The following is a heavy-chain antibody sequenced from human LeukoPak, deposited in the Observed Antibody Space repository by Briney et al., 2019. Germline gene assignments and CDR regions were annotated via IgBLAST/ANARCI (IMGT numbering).Heavy chain of an antibody. CDR2: ISFDGSYK. V-gene: IGHV3-30*03. CDR1: GFTFSSYD. J-gene: IGHJ1*01. CDR3: ARDGSSPQYFQH. Sequence: GGSLRLSCAASGFTFSSYDMHWVRQAPGKGLEWVAVISFDGSYKYYGESVKGRVTISRDNSKNTLHLEMNSLRAEDTAVYYCARDGSSPQYFQHWGQGTLVTVSS. D-gene: IGHD1-1*01.